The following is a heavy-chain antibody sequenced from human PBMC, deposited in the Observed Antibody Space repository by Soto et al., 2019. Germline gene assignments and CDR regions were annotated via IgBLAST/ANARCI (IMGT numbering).Heavy chain of an antibody. V-gene: IGHV3-48*03. CDR1: GFTFSSYE. Sequence: EVQLVESGGGLIQPGGSLRLSCAASGFTFSSYEMNWVRQAPGKGLEWVSYISSSGATIYYADSVKGRFTICRDNAKNSLFLQMNSLRAEDTAVYYCARGAQLLSPHGGRHGLDVWGQGTTVTVSS. CDR3: ARGAQLLSPHGGRHGLDV. CDR2: ISSSGATI. J-gene: IGHJ6*02. D-gene: IGHD3-10*01.